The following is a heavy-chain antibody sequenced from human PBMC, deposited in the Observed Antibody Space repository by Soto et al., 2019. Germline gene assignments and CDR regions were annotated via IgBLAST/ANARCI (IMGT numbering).Heavy chain of an antibody. CDR3: ARMEYYDFWSGYYFYFDY. Sequence: GSLRLSCAASGFTFSSYSMNWVRQAPGKGLEWVSSISSSSSYIYYADSVKGRFTISRDNAKNSLYLQMNSLRAEDTAVYYCARMEYYDFWSGYYFYFDYWGQGTLVTVSS. CDR2: ISSSSSYI. D-gene: IGHD3-3*01. CDR1: GFTFSSYS. V-gene: IGHV3-21*01. J-gene: IGHJ4*02.